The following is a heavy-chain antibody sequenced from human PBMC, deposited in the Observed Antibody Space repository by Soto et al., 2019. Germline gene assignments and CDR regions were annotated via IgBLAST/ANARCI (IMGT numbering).Heavy chain of an antibody. V-gene: IGHV1-69*01. J-gene: IGHJ4*02. Sequence: QVQLVQSGAEVKKPGSSVKVSCKASGGTFSSYAISWVRQAPGQGLEWMGGIIPIFGTANYAQKFQGRVTITADESTSTAYMELSSLRSEDTAVYYCASFSSRTADDFWSGYFDYWGQGTLVTVSS. CDR2: IIPIFGTA. D-gene: IGHD3-3*01. CDR1: GGTFSSYA. CDR3: ASFSSRTADDFWSGYFDY.